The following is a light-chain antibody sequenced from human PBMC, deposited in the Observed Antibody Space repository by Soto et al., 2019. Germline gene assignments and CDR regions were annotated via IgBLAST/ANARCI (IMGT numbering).Light chain of an antibody. CDR3: QQRSNWPPWT. Sequence: EIVLTQSPGTLSLSPGERATLSCRASQSVSSSYLAWYQQKPGQAPRLLIYGASTRATGIPARFSGSGSGTDFTLTISRLEPEDFAVYYCQQRSNWPPWTFGQGTKVDNK. CDR2: GAS. J-gene: IGKJ1*01. CDR1: QSVSSSY. V-gene: IGKV3D-20*02.